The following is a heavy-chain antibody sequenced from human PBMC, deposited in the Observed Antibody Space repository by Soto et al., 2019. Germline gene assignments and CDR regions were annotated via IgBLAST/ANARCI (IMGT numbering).Heavy chain of an antibody. CDR3: ARGRPSGYYRGYWFDP. Sequence: QVQLQESGPGLVKPSQTLSLTCTVSGGSISSGDYYWSWIRQPPGKGLEWIAYIYYSGSTSYNPSLKSRVTISVDTSKNQFSLKLSSVTAADTAVYYCARGRPSGYYRGYWFDPWGQGTLVTVSS. CDR1: GGSISSGDYY. J-gene: IGHJ5*02. V-gene: IGHV4-30-4*01. CDR2: IYYSGST. D-gene: IGHD3-22*01.